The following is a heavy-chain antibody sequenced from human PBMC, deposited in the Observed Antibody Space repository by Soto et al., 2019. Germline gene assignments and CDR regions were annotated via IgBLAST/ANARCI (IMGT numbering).Heavy chain of an antibody. CDR3: ASLISRDGYTSFDY. V-gene: IGHV4-30-2*01. CDR1: GGSISSYS. CDR2: ILHSGST. Sequence: LSLTCAVSGGSISSYSWTWIRQPPGKGLEWVGYILHSGSTYYNPSLKSRVIISVDRSKNQFFLKLMPVTAAETAIYYCASLISRDGYTSFDYWGQGALVTVSS. D-gene: IGHD5-12*01. J-gene: IGHJ4*02.